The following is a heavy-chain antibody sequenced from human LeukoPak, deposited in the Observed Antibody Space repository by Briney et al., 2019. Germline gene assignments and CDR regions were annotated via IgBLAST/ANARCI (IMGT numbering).Heavy chain of an antibody. D-gene: IGHD3-22*01. V-gene: IGHV3-23*01. CDR1: GFTFSSYA. CDR2: TSGSGGST. J-gene: IGHJ3*02. Sequence: TGGSLRLSCAASGFTFSSYAMSWVRQAPGKGLEWVSATSGSGGSTYYADSVKGRFTISRHNSKNTLYLQMNSLRAEDTAVYYCARYLVVIEDAFDIWGQGTMVTVSS. CDR3: ARYLVVIEDAFDI.